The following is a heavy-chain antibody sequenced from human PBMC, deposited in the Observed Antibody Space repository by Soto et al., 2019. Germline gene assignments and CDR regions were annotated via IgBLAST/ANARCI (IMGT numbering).Heavy chain of an antibody. D-gene: IGHD3-22*01. CDR2: IYYSGST. V-gene: IGHV4-39*07. J-gene: IGHJ3*02. CDR3: ARLPHYDTPPATFDI. CDR1: GGSISSSSYF. Sequence: SETLSLTCTVSGGSISSSSYFWGWIRQPPGKGLEWIGSIYYSGSTYYNPSLKSRVTISVDTSKNQLSLKLSSVTAADTAVYFCARLPHYDTPPATFDIWGQGAMVTVSS.